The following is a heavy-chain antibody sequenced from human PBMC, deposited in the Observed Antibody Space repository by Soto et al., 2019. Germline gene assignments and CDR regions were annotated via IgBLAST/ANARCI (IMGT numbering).Heavy chain of an antibody. CDR1: GFRFIRHG. J-gene: IGHJ3*02. CDR2: ISYDGSQK. CDR3: VKDVWNDVPATDGFDI. V-gene: IGHV3-30*18. D-gene: IGHD1-1*01. Sequence: GGSLRLSCAASGFRFIRHGMHWVRQAPGKGLEWVAIISYDGSQKFYVDSVKGRFTISRDNSKNMVYLQMTSLRGDDTAVYYCVKDVWNDVPATDGFDIWGQGTMVTVSS.